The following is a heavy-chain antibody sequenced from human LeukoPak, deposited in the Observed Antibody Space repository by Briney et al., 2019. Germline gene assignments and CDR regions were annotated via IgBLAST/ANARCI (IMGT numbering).Heavy chain of an antibody. D-gene: IGHD3-10*01. CDR2: ISNTGGST. J-gene: IGHJ4*02. CDR1: GFTFSSYA. Sequence: PGGSLRLSCAASGFTFSSYAMSWVRQAPGKGLEWVSVISNTGGSTFYADSVKGRFAISRDNSKNTLYLQMNSLRAEDTAVYYCAKRASGSGTSLYYFDCWGQGTLVTVSS. CDR3: AKRASGSGTSLYYFDC. V-gene: IGHV3-23*01.